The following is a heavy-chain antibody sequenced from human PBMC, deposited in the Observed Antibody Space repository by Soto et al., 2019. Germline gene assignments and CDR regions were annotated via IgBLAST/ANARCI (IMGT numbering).Heavy chain of an antibody. CDR2: INQDGSGT. Sequence: GSLRLSCTASGFPFSHYAMGWVRQAPGKGLEWVANINQDGSGTYYVDSVKGRFTISRDNAKNSLYLQMNSLRAEDTAVYYCARYFRGSGRYFFDHWGQGTLVTVSS. D-gene: IGHD6-19*01. V-gene: IGHV3-7*03. CDR1: GFPFSHYA. J-gene: IGHJ4*02. CDR3: ARYFRGSGRYFFDH.